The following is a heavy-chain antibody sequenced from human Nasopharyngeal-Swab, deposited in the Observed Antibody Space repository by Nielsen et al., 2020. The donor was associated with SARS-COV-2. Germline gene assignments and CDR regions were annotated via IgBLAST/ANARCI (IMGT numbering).Heavy chain of an antibody. V-gene: IGHV3-30*04. CDR1: GFTFSSYA. J-gene: IGHJ6*02. CDR3: ARDAGGGYSYGWTYYYYGMDV. D-gene: IGHD5-18*01. CDR2: ISYDGSNK. Sequence: GESLKISCAASGFTFSSYAMHWVRQAPGKGLEWVAVISYDGSNKYYADSVKGRFTISRDNSKNTLYLQMNSLGAEDTAVYYCARDAGGGYSYGWTYYYYGMDVWGQGTTVTVSS.